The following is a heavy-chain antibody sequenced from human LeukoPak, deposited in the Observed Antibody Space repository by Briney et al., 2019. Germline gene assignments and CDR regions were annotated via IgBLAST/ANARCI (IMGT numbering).Heavy chain of an antibody. J-gene: IGHJ4*02. CDR1: GFTFSSYG. V-gene: IGHV3-23*01. CDR2: ISGSGGST. D-gene: IGHD2-15*01. CDR3: ARDVEGYCSGGSCYFSY. Sequence: PGGSLRLSCAASGFTFSSYGMSWVRQAPGKGLEWVSAISGSGGSTYYADSVKGRFTISRDNSKNTLYLQMNSLRAEDTAVYYCARDVEGYCSGGSCYFSYWGQGTLVTVSS.